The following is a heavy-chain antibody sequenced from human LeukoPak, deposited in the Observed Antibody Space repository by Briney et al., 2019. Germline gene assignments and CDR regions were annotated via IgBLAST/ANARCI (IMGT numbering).Heavy chain of an antibody. D-gene: IGHD3-10*01. CDR3: ARDEVRGVKGMGDY. J-gene: IGHJ4*02. CDR2: MIWIGGST. CDR1: GFTFADDG. Sequence: PGGSLRLSCAASGFTFADDGMSWVRQAPGEGLEWVSGMIWIGGSTGYADSVKGRFTISRNKAKNSLYLQMNSLRAEDTALYYCARDEVRGVKGMGDYWGQETLVTVSS. V-gene: IGHV3-20*04.